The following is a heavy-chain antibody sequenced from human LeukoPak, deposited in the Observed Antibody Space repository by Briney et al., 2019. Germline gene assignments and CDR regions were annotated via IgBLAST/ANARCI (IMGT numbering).Heavy chain of an antibody. Sequence: ASVKVSCKGSGYTFTSCGISWVRQAPGQGLEWMGWISAYNGNTNYAQKLQGRVTMTTDTSTNTAYMELRSLRPEDTAVYYCARDYDFWSGYFGGYWGQGTLVTVSS. CDR3: ARDYDFWSGYFGGY. CDR1: GYTFTSCG. D-gene: IGHD3-3*01. CDR2: ISAYNGNT. V-gene: IGHV1-18*01. J-gene: IGHJ4*02.